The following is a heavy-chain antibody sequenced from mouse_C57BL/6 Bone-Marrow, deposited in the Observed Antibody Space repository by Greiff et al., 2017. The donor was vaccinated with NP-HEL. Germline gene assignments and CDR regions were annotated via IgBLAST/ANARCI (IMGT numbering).Heavy chain of an antibody. D-gene: IGHD2-2*01. CDR2: ISSGGSYT. V-gene: IGHV5-6*01. CDR3: ARPGSWFAY. J-gene: IGHJ3*01. Sequence: ESGGDLVKPGGSLKLSCAASGFTFSSYGMSWVRQTPDKRLEWVATISSGGSYTYYPDSVKGRFTISRDNAKNTLYLQMSSRKSEDTAMYSCARPGSWFAYWGQGTLVTVSA. CDR1: GFTFSSYG.